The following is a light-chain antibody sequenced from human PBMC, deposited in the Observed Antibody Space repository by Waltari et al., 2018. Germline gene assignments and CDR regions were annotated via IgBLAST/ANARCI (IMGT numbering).Light chain of an antibody. Sequence: EIVLTQSPGTLSLSPGERATLSCRASQSVTSTHLAWYQQKPGQAPRLLIYGASGRATGIPDRFSGSGSGTDFTLTISRLEPEDFAVYYCQQYGSPPLTFGGGTKVEIK. CDR1: QSVTSTH. J-gene: IGKJ4*01. CDR2: GAS. V-gene: IGKV3-20*01. CDR3: QQYGSPPLT.